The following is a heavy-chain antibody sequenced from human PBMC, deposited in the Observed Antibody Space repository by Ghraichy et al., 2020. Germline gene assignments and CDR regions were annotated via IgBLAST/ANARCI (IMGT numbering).Heavy chain of an antibody. CDR1: GFTFSNHI. D-gene: IGHD2-15*01. CDR2: ISQGIRHP. V-gene: IGHV3-23*01. Sequence: GGSLRLSCAASGFTFSNHIMAWVRQAPGQGLEYFSGISQGIRHPYDGHSMKGRITISRNNSKSTLFLQVDNVRDEDTATYYCAKIDRESASILQVYIDVWGRGTMVTVSS. J-gene: IGHJ6*03. CDR3: AKIDRESASILQVYIDV.